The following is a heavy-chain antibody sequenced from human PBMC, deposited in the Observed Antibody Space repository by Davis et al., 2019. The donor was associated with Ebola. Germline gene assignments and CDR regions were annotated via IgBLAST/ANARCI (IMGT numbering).Heavy chain of an antibody. CDR2: ISYDGSNK. CDR3: TKSPLFDD. CDR1: GFTFSSYG. Sequence: GESLKTSCAASGFTFSSYGMHWVRQAPGKGLEWVAVISYDGSNKYYADSVKGRFTISRDNSKNTLYLQMNSLRAEDTAVYYCTKSPLFDDWGQGILVTVSS. J-gene: IGHJ4*02. V-gene: IGHV3-30*18.